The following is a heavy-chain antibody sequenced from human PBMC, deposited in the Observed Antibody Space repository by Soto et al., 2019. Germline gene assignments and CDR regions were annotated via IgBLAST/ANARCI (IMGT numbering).Heavy chain of an antibody. V-gene: IGHV3-15*01. D-gene: IGHD3-22*01. CDR1: GFTFSNAW. Sequence: EVQLVESGGGLVKPGGSLRLSCAASGFTFSNAWMSWVHQAAGKGLEWVGRIKSKTDGGTTDYAAPVKGRFTISRDDSKNTLHLQMKSLKTEDTAVYYCTTDSVDYYDSSGYYYEYYFDYWGQGTLVTVSS. CDR3: TTDSVDYYDSSGYYYEYYFDY. J-gene: IGHJ4*02. CDR2: IKSKTDGGTT.